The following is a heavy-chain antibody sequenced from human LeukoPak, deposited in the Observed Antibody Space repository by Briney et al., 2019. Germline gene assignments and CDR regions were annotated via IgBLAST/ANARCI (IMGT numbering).Heavy chain of an antibody. CDR1: GGSFSNYY. J-gene: IGHJ4*02. V-gene: IGHV4-34*01. Sequence: SETLSLTCGVYGGSFSNYYWTWIRQPPGKGLEWIGEINHSGSINYNPSLKSRVTISVDTSKNQFSLKLSSVTAADTAVYFCASVVVVTAIWSYWGQGTLVTASS. CDR2: INHSGSI. D-gene: IGHD2-21*02. CDR3: ASVVVVTAIWSY.